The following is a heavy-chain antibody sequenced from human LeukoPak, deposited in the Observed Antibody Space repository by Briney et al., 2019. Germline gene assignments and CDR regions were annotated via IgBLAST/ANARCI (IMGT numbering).Heavy chain of an antibody. D-gene: IGHD6-19*01. Sequence: PSETLSLTCTVSGGSISSYYWGWIRQPPGKGLEWIGSIYHSGSTYYNPSLKSRVTISVDTSKNQFSLTVSSVTAADTAVYYCARSGASSSGWPFDFWGQGTLVTVPS. CDR1: GGSISSYY. CDR2: IYHSGST. V-gene: IGHV4-38-2*02. J-gene: IGHJ4*02. CDR3: ARSGASSSGWPFDF.